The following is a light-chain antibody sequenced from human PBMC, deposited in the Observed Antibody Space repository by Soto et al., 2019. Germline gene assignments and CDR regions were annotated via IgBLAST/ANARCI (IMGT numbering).Light chain of an antibody. Sequence: DIVLTQSPGTLSLSPGERATLSCRASQSVSSNHLAWYQQKPGQAPRLLIYGGSSRATGIPVRFSGSGSGTDFTLTISRLEPEDFAVYHCQQYDDSMTFGQGTKVDI. CDR3: QQYDDSMT. CDR2: GGS. J-gene: IGKJ1*01. V-gene: IGKV3-20*01. CDR1: QSVSSNH.